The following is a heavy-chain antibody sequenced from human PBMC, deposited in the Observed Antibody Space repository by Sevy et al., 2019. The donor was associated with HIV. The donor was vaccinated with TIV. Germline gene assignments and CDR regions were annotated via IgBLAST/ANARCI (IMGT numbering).Heavy chain of an antibody. V-gene: IGHV3-7*03. J-gene: IGHJ4*02. D-gene: IGHD1-26*01. CDR2: IKQDGYET. Sequence: GGSLRLSCATFGFNFRNSWMAWVRQTPGKGLEFLADIKQDGYETYYVDSVKGRFTISRDNAKNSLHLQMNSLRAEDTAMYFCERGKEEGASVLDYWGQGTPVTVSS. CDR1: GFNFRNSW. CDR3: ERGKEEGASVLDY.